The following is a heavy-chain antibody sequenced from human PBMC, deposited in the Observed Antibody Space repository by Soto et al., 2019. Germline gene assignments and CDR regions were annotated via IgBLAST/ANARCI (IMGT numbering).Heavy chain of an antibody. D-gene: IGHD3-10*01. CDR1: GGYISSYY. J-gene: IGHJ6*02. Sequence: QVQRQESGPGLVKPSETLSLSCTVSGGYISSYYSSWFRQSPGKRMEWIGYVHHSWGSSYNPSLQSRVAISLDTSKSQFSLKVTSVTATDTAVYYCARQGFGPLHGLVDVWGQGTTVTVSS. CDR2: VHHSWGS. CDR3: ARQGFGPLHGLVDV. V-gene: IGHV4-59*08.